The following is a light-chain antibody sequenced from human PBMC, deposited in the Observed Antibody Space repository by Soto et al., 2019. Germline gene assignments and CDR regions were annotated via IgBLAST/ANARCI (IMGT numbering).Light chain of an antibody. Sequence: EIVMTQSPATLSVSPGERATLSCRASQSVSSNLAWYQQKPGQAPRHLIYGASTRATGIPARFSGSGSGTEFTLTISSLQSEDFAVYYCQQYNNLPPYTFGQGTKLEIK. V-gene: IGKV3-15*01. J-gene: IGKJ2*01. CDR3: QQYNNLPPYT. CDR1: QSVSSN. CDR2: GAS.